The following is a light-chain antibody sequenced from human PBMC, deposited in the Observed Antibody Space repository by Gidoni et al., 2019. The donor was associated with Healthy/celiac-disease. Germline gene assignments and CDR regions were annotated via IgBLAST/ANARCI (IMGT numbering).Light chain of an antibody. V-gene: IGKV1-8*01. Sequence: AIRMTQSPSSFSAATGDRVTITCRASQGISSDFAWYQHNPGKAPKLLSYAASTLQSGVPSRFSGSGSGTDFTLTISCLQSEDFATYYCQQYYSYPRTFGQGTKLEIK. CDR2: AAS. J-gene: IGKJ2*01. CDR1: QGISSD. CDR3: QQYYSYPRT.